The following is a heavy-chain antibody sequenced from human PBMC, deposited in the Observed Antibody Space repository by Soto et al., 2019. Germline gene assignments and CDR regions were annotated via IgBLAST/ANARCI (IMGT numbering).Heavy chain of an antibody. Sequence: QVQVVESGGGVAQPGRSLRLSCTVSGFIFNNYGMQWVRQAPGKGLEWVAVISEDGSRKYYADSVKGRFTISRDNSKNTLYLQMNSLRAEDTAVYYCTKGCGRALDQCGSWGQGTLVTVSS. V-gene: IGHV3-30*18. CDR2: ISEDGSRK. J-gene: IGHJ5*02. CDR1: GFIFNNYG. CDR3: TKGCGRALDQCGS. D-gene: IGHD5-12*01.